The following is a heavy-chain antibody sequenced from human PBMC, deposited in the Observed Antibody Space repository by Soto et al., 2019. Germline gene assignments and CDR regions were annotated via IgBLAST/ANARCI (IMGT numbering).Heavy chain of an antibody. D-gene: IGHD6-13*01. V-gene: IGHV3-23*01. CDR1: WSTVSRDA. Sequence: RRSLRLSSTTDWSTVSRDAMSWVHRAPVKWLERGSAISGSGGSTYYADSVKGRFTISRDNSKNTLDLQMNSLRAEDTTLYYCAKGGYLSSRYTDQAFDYWGQGILVKVSS. CDR2: ISGSGGST. J-gene: IGHJ4*02. CDR3: AKGGYLSSRYTDQAFDY.